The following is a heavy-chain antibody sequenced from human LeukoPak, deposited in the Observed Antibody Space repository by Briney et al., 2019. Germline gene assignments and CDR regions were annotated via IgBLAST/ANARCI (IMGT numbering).Heavy chain of an antibody. Sequence: PGGSLRLSCAASGFTFSSYNMNWVRQAPGKGLEWVSSISSSSSYIYYADSVKGRFTISRDNAKNSLYLQMNSLRADDTAVYYCARVATMIVVASEDYWGQGTLVTVSS. CDR1: GFTFSSYN. D-gene: IGHD3-22*01. J-gene: IGHJ4*02. CDR3: ARVATMIVVASEDY. V-gene: IGHV3-21*01. CDR2: ISSSSSYI.